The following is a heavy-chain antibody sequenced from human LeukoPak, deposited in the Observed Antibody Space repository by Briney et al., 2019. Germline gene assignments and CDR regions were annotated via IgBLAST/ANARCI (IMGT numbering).Heavy chain of an antibody. Sequence: SETLSLTCAVYGGSFSGYYWSWIRQPPGKGLEWIGEINHSGSTNYNPSLKSRVTISVDKSKNQFSLKLSSVTAADTAVYYCARGHYYYGMDVWGQGTTVTVSS. J-gene: IGHJ6*02. CDR2: INHSGST. CDR1: GGSFSGYY. CDR3: ARGHYYYGMDV. V-gene: IGHV4-34*01.